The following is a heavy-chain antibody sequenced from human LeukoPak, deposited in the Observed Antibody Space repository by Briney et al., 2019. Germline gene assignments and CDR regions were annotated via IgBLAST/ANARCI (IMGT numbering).Heavy chain of an antibody. CDR1: GGSFSGYY. CDR3: AGERPPYYYGSGSYRAFDI. J-gene: IGHJ3*02. V-gene: IGHV4-34*01. CDR2: INHSGST. D-gene: IGHD3-10*01. Sequence: PSETLSLTCAVYGGSFSGYYWSWIRQPPGKGLEWIGEINHSGSTNYNPSLKSRVTISVDTSKNQFSLKLSSVTAADTAVYYCAGERPPYYYGSGSYRAFDIWGQGTMVTVSS.